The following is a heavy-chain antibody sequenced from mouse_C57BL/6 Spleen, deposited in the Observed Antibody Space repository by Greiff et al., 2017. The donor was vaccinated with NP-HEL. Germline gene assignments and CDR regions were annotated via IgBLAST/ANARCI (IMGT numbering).Heavy chain of an antibody. Sequence: EVHLVESGPGLVKPSQSLSLTCSVTGYSITSGYYWNWIRQFPGNKLEWMGYISYDGSNNYNPSLKNRISITRATSKNQFFLNLNSVTTEDTATYYCARHYDYDWFAYWGQGTLVTVSA. D-gene: IGHD2-4*01. V-gene: IGHV3-6*01. J-gene: IGHJ3*01. CDR2: ISYDGSN. CDR1: GYSITSGYY. CDR3: ARHYDYDWFAY.